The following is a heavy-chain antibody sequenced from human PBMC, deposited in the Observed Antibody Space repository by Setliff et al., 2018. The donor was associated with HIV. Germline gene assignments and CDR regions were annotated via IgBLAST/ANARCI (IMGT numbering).Heavy chain of an antibody. D-gene: IGHD1-26*01. J-gene: IGHJ4*02. Sequence: PGGSLRLSCAASGFTFSSYSMNWVRQAPGKGLEWVSFISGNSGAVTYADSVKGRFTISRDNARNSLYLQLNSLRAEDTAVYYCARDRGGSYTPLDFWGQGTLVTVPS. CDR2: ISGNSGAV. CDR3: ARDRGGSYTPLDF. V-gene: IGHV3-48*01. CDR1: GFTFSSYS.